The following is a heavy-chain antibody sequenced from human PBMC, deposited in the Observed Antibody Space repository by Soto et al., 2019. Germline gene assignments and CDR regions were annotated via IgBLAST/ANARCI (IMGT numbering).Heavy chain of an antibody. CDR2: ITGSSSYI. D-gene: IGHD3-22*01. J-gene: IGHJ4*02. CDR1: GFTFSSSR. Sequence: GGSLRLSCAASGFTFSSSRMNWIRQAPGKGLEWVSSITGSSSYIYYADSVKGRFTISRDNAKNSLYLQMNSLRVEDTAVFYCATDVSSGSIPRPVMWGQGTLVTVSS. V-gene: IGHV3-21*01. CDR3: ATDVSSGSIPRPVM.